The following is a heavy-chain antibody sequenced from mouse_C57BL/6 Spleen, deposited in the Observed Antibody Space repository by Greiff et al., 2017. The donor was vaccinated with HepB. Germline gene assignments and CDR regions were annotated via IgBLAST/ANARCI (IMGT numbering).Heavy chain of an antibody. V-gene: IGHV1-50*01. D-gene: IGHD2-3*01. CDR1: GYTFTSYW. J-gene: IGHJ4*01. Sequence: VQLQQSGAELVKPGASVKLSCKASGYTFTSYWMQWVKQRPGQGLEWIGEIDPSDSYTNYNQKFKGKATLTVDTSSSTAYMQLSSLTSEDSAVYYCARRWLPEAMDYWGQGTSVTVSS. CDR3: ARRWLPEAMDY. CDR2: IDPSDSYT.